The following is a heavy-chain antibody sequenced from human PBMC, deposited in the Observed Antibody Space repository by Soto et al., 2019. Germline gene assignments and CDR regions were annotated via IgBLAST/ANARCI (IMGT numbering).Heavy chain of an antibody. CDR3: AKGRGMDV. V-gene: IGHV3-9*01. CDR2: ISWNSGSI. CDR1: SFTFDDSA. D-gene: IGHD5-12*01. J-gene: IGHJ6*02. Sequence: EVQLVESGGGLVQPGRSLRLSCAASSFTFDDSAMYWVRQAPGKGLEWVSSISWNSGSIGYADSVKGRFTISRDNAKNSLYLQMNSLRPEDTALYYCAKGRGMDVWGQGTTVTVSS.